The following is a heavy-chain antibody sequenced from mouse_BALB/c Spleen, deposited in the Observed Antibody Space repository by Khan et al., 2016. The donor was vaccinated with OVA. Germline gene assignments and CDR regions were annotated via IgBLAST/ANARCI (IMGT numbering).Heavy chain of an antibody. J-gene: IGHJ3*01. V-gene: IGHV1S135*01. D-gene: IGHD2-13*01. Sequence: EVQLQQSGPELMKPGASVKISCKASGYSFTNYYIHWVRQSHGQSLEWLGYIDPFNGGTTYNQKFKGTATLTVDKSSSTAYMHLSSLTSEDSAVYFCTRLGTTGWFTYWGQGTLVTVSA. CDR3: TRLGTTGWFTY. CDR2: IDPFNGGT. CDR1: GYSFTNYY.